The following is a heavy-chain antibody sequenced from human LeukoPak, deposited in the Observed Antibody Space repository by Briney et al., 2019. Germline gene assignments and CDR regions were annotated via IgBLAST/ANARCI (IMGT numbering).Heavy chain of an antibody. CDR3: TRRVSATRWFDP. CDR2: INSDGSTT. CDR1: GFTFSSYW. Sequence: PGGSLRLSCAASGFTFSSYWMHWVRQAPGKGRLWVSRINSDGSTTNYADSVKGRFTISRDNAENTMYLQMNSLRVEDTAVYYCTRRVSATRWFDPWGQGTLVTVSS. D-gene: IGHD2-15*01. J-gene: IGHJ5*02. V-gene: IGHV3-74*01.